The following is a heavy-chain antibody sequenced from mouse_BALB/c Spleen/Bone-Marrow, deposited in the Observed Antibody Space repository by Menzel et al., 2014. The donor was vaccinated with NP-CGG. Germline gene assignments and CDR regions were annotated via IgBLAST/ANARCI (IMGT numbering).Heavy chain of an antibody. CDR2: INPNNGGT. CDR3: ARSYGYERSWFAY. CDR1: GYTFTEYT. Sequence: VQPQQPGPEVVKPGASVKISCKTSGYTFTEYTMHWVKQSHGKSLEWIGGINPNNGGTTYNQKFKGKATLTVDKSSSTAYMELRSLTSEDSAVYYCARSYGYERSWFAYWGQGTLVTVSA. J-gene: IGHJ3*01. D-gene: IGHD2-2*01. V-gene: IGHV1-18*01.